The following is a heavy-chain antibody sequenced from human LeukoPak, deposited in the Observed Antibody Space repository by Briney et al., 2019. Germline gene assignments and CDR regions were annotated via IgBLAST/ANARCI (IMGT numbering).Heavy chain of an antibody. CDR1: GFTFDDYG. CDR2: INWNGGST. CDR3: ASHSISWYGWFDP. Sequence: GESLRLSCAASGFTFDDYGMSWVRQAPRKGLEWVSGINWNGGSTGYADSVKGRFTISRDNAKNSLYLQMNSLRAEDTALYYCASHSISWYGWFDPWGQGTLVTVSS. D-gene: IGHD6-13*01. V-gene: IGHV3-20*04. J-gene: IGHJ5*02.